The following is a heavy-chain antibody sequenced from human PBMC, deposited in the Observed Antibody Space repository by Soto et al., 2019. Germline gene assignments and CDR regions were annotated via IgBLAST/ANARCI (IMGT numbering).Heavy chain of an antibody. CDR3: ARDPCGAVPATIDW. J-gene: IGHJ4*02. Sequence: QVQLVQSGAEVKKPGASVKVSCRASGYPFTNYVLSWVRQATGQGLEWMGRVAAYGGGTNYAPKFQGRVTMTTDTSTGTAYMELRSLKSDATAIYYCARDPCGAVPATIDWWGQGTLVTVSS. CDR1: GYPFTNYV. CDR2: VAAYGGGT. V-gene: IGHV1-18*01. D-gene: IGHD2-2*01.